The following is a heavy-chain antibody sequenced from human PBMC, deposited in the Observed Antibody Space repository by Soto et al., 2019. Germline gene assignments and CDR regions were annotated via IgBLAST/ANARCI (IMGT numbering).Heavy chain of an antibody. Sequence: PSETLSLTCTVSGGSISSGGYYWSWIRQHPGKGLEWIGYIYYTGSTNYNPSLKSRVTISVDTSKNQFSLKLSSVTAADTAVYYCASGRGYSYGSFDYWGQGTLVTVSS. CDR2: IYYTGST. CDR1: GGSISSGGYY. V-gene: IGHV4-61*08. CDR3: ASGRGYSYGSFDY. J-gene: IGHJ4*02. D-gene: IGHD5-18*01.